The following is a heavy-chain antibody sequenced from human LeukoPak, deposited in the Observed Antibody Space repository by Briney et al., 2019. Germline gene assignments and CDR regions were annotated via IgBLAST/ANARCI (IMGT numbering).Heavy chain of an antibody. CDR1: GGTFSSYA. Sequence: GSSVKVSCKASGGTFSSYAISWVRQAPGQGLEWMGVIIPIFGTANYAQKFQGRVTITADESTSTAYMELGSLRSEDTAVYYCARDQGNPGYYYYGMDVWGQGTTVTVSS. CDR2: IIPIFGTA. J-gene: IGHJ6*02. V-gene: IGHV1-69*01. D-gene: IGHD4-23*01. CDR3: ARDQGNPGYYYYGMDV.